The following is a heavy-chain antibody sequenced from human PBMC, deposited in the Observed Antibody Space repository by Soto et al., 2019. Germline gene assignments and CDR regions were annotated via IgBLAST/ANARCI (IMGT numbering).Heavy chain of an antibody. CDR3: AKTPRGGDYGDWYFDL. V-gene: IGHV3-23*05. Sequence: EVQLLESGGALVQPGGSLRLSCAASEFTFSTSGMTWVRLAPGRGLDYVSAINPSGSRTYYADSVKGRFTISRDNSKTTLYLQMNSLRAEDTAIYYCAKTPRGGDYGDWYFDLWGRGTLVTVSS. D-gene: IGHD4-17*01. CDR2: INPSGSRT. CDR1: EFTFSTSG. J-gene: IGHJ2*01.